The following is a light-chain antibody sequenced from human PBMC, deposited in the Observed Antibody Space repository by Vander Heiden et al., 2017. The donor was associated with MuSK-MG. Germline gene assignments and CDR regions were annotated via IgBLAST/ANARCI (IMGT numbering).Light chain of an antibody. V-gene: IGLV5-45*03. J-gene: IGLJ2*01. CDR1: SGINVGSYR. CDR2: YKVFTDK. Sequence: QAVLTHPSSLSASPGASAMVTCTLRSGINVGSYRIYRSPQKPGSPHQFFMRYKVFTDKQQGSGVPSRLAGSKSASDNAATLTISGLQAEDESDYYCKNWHSSAGGFGGGTKLTV. CDR3: KNWHSSAGG.